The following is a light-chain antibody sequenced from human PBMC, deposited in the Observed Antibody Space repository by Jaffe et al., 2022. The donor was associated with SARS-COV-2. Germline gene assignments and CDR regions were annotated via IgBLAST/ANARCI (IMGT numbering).Light chain of an antibody. CDR3: LSYDRSLIAWV. J-gene: IGLJ3*02. CDR2: RDR. Sequence: QSVLTQPPSVSGAPGQRVSISCTGSSSSIGAGYSVHWYQQVPGSAPKLLIWRDRYRASGVPDRFFGSTSGTSASLAIVGLQAEDEADYYCLSYDRSLIAWVFGGGTRLTVL. CDR1: SSSIGAGYS. V-gene: IGLV1-40*01.